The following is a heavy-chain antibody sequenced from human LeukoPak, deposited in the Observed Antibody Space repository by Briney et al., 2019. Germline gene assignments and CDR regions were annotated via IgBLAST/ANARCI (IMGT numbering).Heavy chain of an antibody. CDR2: ISSSSSYR. D-gene: IGHD3-10*01. J-gene: IGHJ4*02. CDR1: GFTFNSYS. CDR3: AGEKENYGSGSYYYD. Sequence: PGGSLRLSCAASGFTFNSYSMNWVRQAPGKGLEWVSSISSSSSYRYYADSVKGRFTISRDNAKNSLYLQMNSLRAEDTAVYYCAGEKENYGSGSYYYDWGQGTLVTVSS. V-gene: IGHV3-21*01.